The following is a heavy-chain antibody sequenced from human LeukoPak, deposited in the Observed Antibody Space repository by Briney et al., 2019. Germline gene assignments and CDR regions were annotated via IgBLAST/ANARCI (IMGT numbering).Heavy chain of an antibody. J-gene: IGHJ6*04. D-gene: IGHD2-2*01. CDR3: AGESCSSTSCYGRVDYYYYGMDV. V-gene: IGHV4-31*03. CDR1: GGSISSGGYY. Sequence: PSHTLSLTCTVSGGSISSGGYYWSSLRQHPGKGLEWIGNIYYSGSTYYNPSLKSRVTISVDTSKNQFSLKLSSVTAADTAVYYCAGESCSSTSCYGRVDYYYYGMDVWGKGTTVTVSS. CDR2: IYYSGST.